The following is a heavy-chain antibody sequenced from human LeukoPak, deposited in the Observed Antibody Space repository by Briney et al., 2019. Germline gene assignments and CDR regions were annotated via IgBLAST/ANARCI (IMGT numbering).Heavy chain of an antibody. CDR1: GGSISSSSYY. Sequence: PSETLSLTCTVSGGSISSSSYYWGWIRQPPGKGLEWIGSIYYSGSTYYNPSLKSRVTISVDTSKNQFSLKLSSVTAADTAVYYCARVNGGYDRRAYYYYMDVWGKGTTVTVSS. CDR3: ARVNGGYDRRAYYYYMDV. V-gene: IGHV4-39*07. D-gene: IGHD5-12*01. J-gene: IGHJ6*03. CDR2: IYYSGST.